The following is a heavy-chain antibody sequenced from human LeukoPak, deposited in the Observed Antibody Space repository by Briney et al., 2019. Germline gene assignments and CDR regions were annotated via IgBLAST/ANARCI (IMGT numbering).Heavy chain of an antibody. CDR1: GGTFSSYA. J-gene: IGHJ4*02. V-gene: IGHV1-3*01. D-gene: IGHD3-10*01. CDR3: ARDPDYYGSGYFDY. Sequence: ASVKVSCKASGGTFSSYAISWVRQAPGQRLEWMGWINAGNGNTKYSQKFQGRVTITRDTSASTAYMELNSLRSEDTAVYYCARDPDYYGSGYFDYWGQGTLATVSS. CDR2: INAGNGNT.